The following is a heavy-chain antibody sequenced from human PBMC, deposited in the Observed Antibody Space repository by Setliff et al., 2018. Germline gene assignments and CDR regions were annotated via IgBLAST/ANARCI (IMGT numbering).Heavy chain of an antibody. D-gene: IGHD3-3*01. V-gene: IGHV4-39*07. CDR1: GGSISSSSYY. J-gene: IGHJ4*02. CDR2: IYYSGST. CDR3: ARRISYYNFWSGYYDY. Sequence: PSETLSLTCTVSGGSISSSSYYWGWIRQPPGKGLEWIGSIYYSGSTYYNPSLKSRVTILVDTSKNQFSLKLSSVTAADTAVYYCARRISYYNFWSGYYDYWGQGTQVTVSS.